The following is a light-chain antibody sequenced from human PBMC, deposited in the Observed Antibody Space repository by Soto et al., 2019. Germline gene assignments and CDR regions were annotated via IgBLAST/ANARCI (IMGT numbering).Light chain of an antibody. CDR3: QQYGPYSWT. J-gene: IGKJ1*01. V-gene: IGKV1-5*03. Sequence: DIHRTHSPSTLSASVLYRVSITFLASQNINTWLAWYQQKPGKGPTLLIYRASRLESGVPSRFSGSGSGTEFALTISSLQPADFATYYCQQYGPYSWTFGQGTKVDIK. CDR2: RAS. CDR1: QNINTW.